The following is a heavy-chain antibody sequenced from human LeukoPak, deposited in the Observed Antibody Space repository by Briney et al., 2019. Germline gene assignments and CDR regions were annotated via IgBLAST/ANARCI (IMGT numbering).Heavy chain of an antibody. J-gene: IGHJ4*02. D-gene: IGHD6-13*01. CDR2: IKQDGSDK. CDR3: ARVAEAAAFDS. V-gene: IGHV3-7*01. CDR1: GFTFSSYG. Sequence: GGSLRLSCAASGFTFSSYGMHWVRQAPGKGLEWVANIKQDGSDKKYVDSVKGRFTISRDNAKNSLYLQMNSLKPEDTAVYYCARVAEAAAFDSWGQGTLVTVSS.